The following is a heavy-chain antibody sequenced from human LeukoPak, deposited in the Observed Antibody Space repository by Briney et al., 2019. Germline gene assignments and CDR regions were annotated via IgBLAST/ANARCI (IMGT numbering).Heavy chain of an antibody. Sequence: SETLSLTCTVSGGSISSSGYYWGWIRQPPGKGLEWIGSIYYSGSTYDNPFFKSRVTISVDTSKNQFSLKLSSVTAADTAVYYCARHHTYDEKQSPFAYWGQGTLVSVSS. J-gene: IGHJ4*02. D-gene: IGHD1-1*01. CDR2: IYYSGST. CDR3: ARHHTYDEKQSPFAY. V-gene: IGHV4-39*01. CDR1: GGSISSSGYY.